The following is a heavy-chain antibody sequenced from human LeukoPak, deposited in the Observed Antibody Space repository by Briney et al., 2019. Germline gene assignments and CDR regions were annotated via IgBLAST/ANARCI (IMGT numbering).Heavy chain of an antibody. Sequence: GASVKVSCKASRGTFSNCILSWVRQAPEKGLEWMGGIIPILGTANYAQKFEGRVTITADKSTSTAYLELSSLTSEDTAVYYCVYRMEWADDYYYMDHWGKGTTVTVSS. CDR3: VYRMEWADDYYYMDH. D-gene: IGHD3-3*01. CDR1: RGTFSNCI. V-gene: IGHV1-69*08. J-gene: IGHJ6*03. CDR2: IIPILGTA.